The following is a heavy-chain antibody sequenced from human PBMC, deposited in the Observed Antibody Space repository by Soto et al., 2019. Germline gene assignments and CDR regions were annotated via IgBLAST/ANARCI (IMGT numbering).Heavy chain of an antibody. CDR1: GGSISSSSYH. CDR2: IYYSGST. CDR3: DRYIAARHNYYYDLDV. J-gene: IGHJ6*02. V-gene: IGHV4-39*01. D-gene: IGHD6-6*01. Sequence: SETLSLTCTVSGGSISSSSYHWGLIRQPPGKGLEWIGSIYYSGSTYYNPSLKSRVTISADTSKNQFSLKLSSVTAADTAVYYCDRYIAARHNYYYDLDVWGQGTTLT.